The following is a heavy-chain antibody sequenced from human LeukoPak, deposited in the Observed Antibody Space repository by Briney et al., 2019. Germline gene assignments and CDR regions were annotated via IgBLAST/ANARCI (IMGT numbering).Heavy chain of an antibody. J-gene: IGHJ6*03. V-gene: IGHV4-4*07. D-gene: IGHD2-15*01. CDR3: TRGSVAYYYMDV. CDR2: IYTSGST. Sequence: SETLSLTCTVSGGSISSYYWSWIRQPAGKGLEWIGRIYTSGSTNYNPSLKSRLTMSVDTSKNQFSLKLSSVTAADTAVYYCTRGSVAYYYMDVWGKGTTVTISS. CDR1: GGSISSYY.